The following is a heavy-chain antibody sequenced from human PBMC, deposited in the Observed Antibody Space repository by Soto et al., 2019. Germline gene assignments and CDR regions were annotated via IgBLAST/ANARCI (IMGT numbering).Heavy chain of an antibody. Sequence: QVQLVESGGGVVQPGRSLRLTCAASGFIFSGSGMHWVRQAPGKGLEWVALVSNDGIRKYYGDSVKGRFTICRDNAENTLYLQMNSLRAEDTAVYYCARWVGGSMYDNSGKYDSWGQGTLVNVSS. CDR2: VSNDGIRK. J-gene: IGHJ5*01. D-gene: IGHD3-22*01. CDR3: ARWVGGSMYDNSGKYDS. CDR1: GFIFSGSG. V-gene: IGHV3-30*03.